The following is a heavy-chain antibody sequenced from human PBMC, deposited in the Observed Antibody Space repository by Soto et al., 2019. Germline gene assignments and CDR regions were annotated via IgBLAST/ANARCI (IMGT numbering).Heavy chain of an antibody. J-gene: IGHJ4*02. V-gene: IGHV1-46*02. CDR3: ASWGGDCSSTSCYHFDY. CDR1: GYTFNSYY. D-gene: IGHD2-2*01. CDR2: INLSGGST. Sequence: ASVTVSCKASGYTFNSYYMHWVRQAPGQGLEWMGIINLSGGSTSYAQKFQGRVTMTRDTSTSTVYMELSSLRSEDTAVYYCASWGGDCSSTSCYHFDYWGQGTLVTVSS.